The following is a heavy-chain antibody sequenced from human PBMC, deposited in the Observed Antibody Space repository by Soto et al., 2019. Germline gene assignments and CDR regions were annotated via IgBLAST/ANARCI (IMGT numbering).Heavy chain of an antibody. D-gene: IGHD3-22*01. CDR2: IYPGDSDT. J-gene: IGHJ6*02. Sequence: GEFLKISCKGSGDSFISYWIGWVRQMPGKGLEWMGIIYPGDSDTRYSPSFQGQVTISADKSISTAYLQWSSLKASDTAMYYCARLRHSNDSSGYYYVGYYYYYGMDVWGQGTTVTVSS. V-gene: IGHV5-51*01. CDR1: GDSFISYW. CDR3: ARLRHSNDSSGYYYVGYYYYYGMDV.